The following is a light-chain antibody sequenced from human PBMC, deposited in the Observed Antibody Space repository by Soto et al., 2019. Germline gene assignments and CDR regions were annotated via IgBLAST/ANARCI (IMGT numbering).Light chain of an antibody. Sequence: QSALAQPPSASGSPGQSVTISCTGTSSDVGANNYVSWYQHHPGKAPKLIIYDVTEWPSGVPDRFSGSKSGNTASLTVSGLQSEDEADYYCGSYAGSNSWVFGGGTKLTVL. CDR3: GSYAGSNSWV. CDR1: SSDVGANNY. V-gene: IGLV2-8*01. CDR2: DVT. J-gene: IGLJ3*02.